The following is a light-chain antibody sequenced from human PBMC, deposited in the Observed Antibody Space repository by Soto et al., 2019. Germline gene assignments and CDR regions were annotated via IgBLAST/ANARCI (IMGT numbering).Light chain of an antibody. Sequence: EVVMTQSPATLSLSPGGRATLSCRASQSVSCNLAWYQQKPGQAPRLLIYGASSRATGIPDRFSGSGSGTDFTLTISRLETEDFAVYYCQQDAGSRTFGQGTKVDIK. CDR3: QQDAGSRT. CDR2: GAS. CDR1: QSVSCN. J-gene: IGKJ1*01. V-gene: IGKV3-20*01.